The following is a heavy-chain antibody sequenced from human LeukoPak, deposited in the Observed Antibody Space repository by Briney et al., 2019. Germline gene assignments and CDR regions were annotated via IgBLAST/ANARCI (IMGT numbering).Heavy chain of an antibody. Sequence: GESLKISCKGSGYSFTSYWIGWVRQMPGKGLEWMGVIYPGDSDTRYSPSFQGKVTISADKSISTAYLQWSSLNASDTAMYYCASRSQTGAFDIWGQGTLVTVSS. J-gene: IGHJ3*02. CDR1: GYSFTSYW. V-gene: IGHV5-51*01. CDR3: ASRSQTGAFDI. CDR2: IYPGDSDT. D-gene: IGHD2-15*01.